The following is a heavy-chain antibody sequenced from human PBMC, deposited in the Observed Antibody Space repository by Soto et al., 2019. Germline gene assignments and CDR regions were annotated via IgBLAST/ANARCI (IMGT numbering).Heavy chain of an antibody. CDR2: ISSSSSYI. CDR1: GFTFSSYS. Sequence: PGGSLRLSCAASGFTFSSYSMNWVRQAPGKGLEWVSSISSSSSYIYYADSVKGRFTISRDNAKNSLYLQMNSLRAEDTAVYYCARRSIVVVVAARDWNNWFDPWGQGTLVTVSS. CDR3: ARRSIVVVVAARDWNNWFDP. D-gene: IGHD2-15*01. V-gene: IGHV3-21*01. J-gene: IGHJ5*02.